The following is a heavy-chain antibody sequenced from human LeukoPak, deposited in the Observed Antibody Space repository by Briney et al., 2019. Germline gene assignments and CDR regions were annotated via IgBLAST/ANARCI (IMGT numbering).Heavy chain of an antibody. J-gene: IGHJ4*02. CDR2: ISYDGSNK. CDR1: GFTFSSYA. CDR3: ASQPYDFWSGYYCEFCSPFDY. Sequence: GGSLRLSCAASGFTFSSYAMHWVRQAPGKGLEWVAVISYDGSNKYYADSVKGRFTISRDNSKNTLYLQMNSLRAEDTAVYYCASQPYDFWSGYYCEFCSPFDYWGQGTLVTVSS. V-gene: IGHV3-30*04. D-gene: IGHD3-3*01.